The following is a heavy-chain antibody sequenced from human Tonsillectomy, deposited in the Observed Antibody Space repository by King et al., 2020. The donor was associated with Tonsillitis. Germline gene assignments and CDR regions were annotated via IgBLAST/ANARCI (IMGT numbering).Heavy chain of an antibody. Sequence: VQLQESGPGLVKPSETLSLTCAVSGYSISSGYYWGWIRQPPGKGLEWIGSIYHSGSTYYNPSLKSRVTISVDTSKNQFSLKLSSVTAADTAVYYCARLGNWGEGSSLLNWFDPWGQGMLVTVSS. V-gene: IGHV4-38-2*01. CDR3: ARLGNWGEGSSLLNWFDP. D-gene: IGHD7-27*01. J-gene: IGHJ5*02. CDR1: GYSISSGYY. CDR2: IYHSGST.